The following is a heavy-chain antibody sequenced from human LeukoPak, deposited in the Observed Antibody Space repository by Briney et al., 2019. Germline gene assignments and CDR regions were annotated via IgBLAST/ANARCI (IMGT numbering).Heavy chain of an antibody. V-gene: IGHV3-72*01. J-gene: IGHJ4*02. D-gene: IGHD3-16*02. CDR3: TSAIGGVIADIDY. CDR1: GFTFSSYA. Sequence: QPGGSLRLPCTASGFTFSSYAMSWVRQAPGKGLEWVGRTRNKANSYTTEYAASVKGRFTISRDDSKNSLYLQMNSLKTEDTAVYYCTSAIGGVIADIDYWGQGTLVTVSS. CDR2: TRNKANSYTT.